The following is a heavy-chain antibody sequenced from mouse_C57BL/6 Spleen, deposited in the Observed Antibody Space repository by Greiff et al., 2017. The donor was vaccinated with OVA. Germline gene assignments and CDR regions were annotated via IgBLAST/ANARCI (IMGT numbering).Heavy chain of an antibody. CDR2: IDPNSGGT. D-gene: IGHD2-1*01. Sequence: QVQLQQPGAELVKPGASVKLSCKASGYTFTSYWMHWVKQRPGRGLEWIGRIDPNSGGTKYNEKFKSKATLTVDKPSSTAYMQLSSLTSEDSAVYYCAREVAYGNYEDYYAMDYWGQGTSVTVSS. CDR3: AREVAYGNYEDYYAMDY. J-gene: IGHJ4*01. V-gene: IGHV1-72*01. CDR1: GYTFTSYW.